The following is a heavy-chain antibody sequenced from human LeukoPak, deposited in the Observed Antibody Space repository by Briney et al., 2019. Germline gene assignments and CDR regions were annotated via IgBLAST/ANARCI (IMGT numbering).Heavy chain of an antibody. CDR1: GGSITNPSYY. Sequence: SQTLSLTCTVSGGSITNPSYYWSWIRQPAGKGLEWMGRIYSSGSTNHNPSLNSRVTLSIDPSKNQFSLKVNAVTAADTAVYYCARGTSYGSGSYEYFDYWGQGTLVTVSS. J-gene: IGHJ4*02. D-gene: IGHD3-10*01. CDR2: IYSSGST. V-gene: IGHV4-61*02. CDR3: ARGTSYGSGSYEYFDY.